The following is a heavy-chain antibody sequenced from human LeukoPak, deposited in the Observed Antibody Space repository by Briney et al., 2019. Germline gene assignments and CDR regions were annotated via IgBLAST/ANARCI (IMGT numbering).Heavy chain of an antibody. CDR3: ARDRGYCSSTSCYVRSGIDY. V-gene: IGHV3-21*01. D-gene: IGHD2-2*03. CDR2: ISSSSSYI. Sequence: PGGSLRLSCAASGFTFSSYSMTWVRQAPGKGLEWVSSISSSSSYIYYADSVKGRFTISRDNAKNSLYLQMNSLRAEDTAVYYCARDRGYCSSTSCYVRSGIDYWGQGTLVTVSS. CDR1: GFTFSSYS. J-gene: IGHJ4*02.